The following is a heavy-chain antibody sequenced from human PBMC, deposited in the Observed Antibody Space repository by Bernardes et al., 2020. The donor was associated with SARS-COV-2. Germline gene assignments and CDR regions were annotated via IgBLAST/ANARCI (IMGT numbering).Heavy chain of an antibody. D-gene: IGHD2-2*01. V-gene: IGHV4-59*01. CDR1: GGSISCYY. CDR3: ASQRVRPASVPFYYYYYYMDV. J-gene: IGHJ6*03. Sequence: SEILSLTCTVSGGSISCYYLSWIRPPPGQGLEWIGYIHYSGSTNYNPSLKSRVTISVDTSKNQFSLKLSSVTAADTAVYYCASQRVRPASVPFYYYYYYMDVWGKGTTVTVSS. CDR2: IHYSGST.